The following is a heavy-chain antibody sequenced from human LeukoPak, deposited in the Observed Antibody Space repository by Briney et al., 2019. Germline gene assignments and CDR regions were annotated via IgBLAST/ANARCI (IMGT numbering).Heavy chain of an antibody. CDR2: IYYSGGT. D-gene: IGHD6-13*01. Sequence: PSETLSLTCTVSGGSISSYYWSWIRQPPGKGLEWIGYIYYSGGTNYNPSLKSRVTISVDTSKNQFSLKLSSVTAADTAVYYCARPSSSWYFGGGFDYWGQGTLVTVSS. V-gene: IGHV4-59*12. J-gene: IGHJ4*02. CDR1: GGSISSYY. CDR3: ARPSSSWYFGGGFDY.